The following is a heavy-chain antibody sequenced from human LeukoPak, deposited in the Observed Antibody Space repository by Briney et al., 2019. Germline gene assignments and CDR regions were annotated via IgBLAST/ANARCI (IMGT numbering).Heavy chain of an antibody. CDR3: PRVEHIAAAGTYDY. D-gene: IGHD6-13*01. CDR2: IFYSGSP. J-gene: IGHJ4*02. CDR1: GGSISGYY. Sequence: SETLSLTCTVPGGSISGYYWSLIRQPPGKGLEWIANIFYSGSPNYNPSLKSRVTISFDTSKNQFSLKLSSVTAADTAVYYCPRVEHIAAAGTYDYWGQGTLVTVSS. V-gene: IGHV4-59*08.